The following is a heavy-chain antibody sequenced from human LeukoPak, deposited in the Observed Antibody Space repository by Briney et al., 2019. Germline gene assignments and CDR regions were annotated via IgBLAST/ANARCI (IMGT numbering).Heavy chain of an antibody. CDR2: IYYSGST. CDR3: ARDPWGQTGYFDY. Sequence: PSQTLSLTCTVSGGSISSGGYYWSWIRQHPGKGLEWIGYIYYSGSTNYNPSLKSRVTISVDTSKNQFSLKLSSVTAADTAVYYCARDPWGQTGYFDYWGQGTLVTVSS. J-gene: IGHJ4*02. CDR1: GGSISSGGYY. D-gene: IGHD3-16*01. V-gene: IGHV4-61*08.